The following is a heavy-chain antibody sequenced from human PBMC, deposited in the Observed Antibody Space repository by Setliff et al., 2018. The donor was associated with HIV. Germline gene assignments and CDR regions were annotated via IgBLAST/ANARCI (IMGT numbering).Heavy chain of an antibody. J-gene: IGHJ6*03. CDR1: GGSIVRYY. CDR3: ASYDFWSDYFYMDV. V-gene: IGHV4-59*08. Sequence: SETLSLTCTVSGGSIVRYYWTWIRQPPGKGLEWIGNIYYSGTTNYNPSLKSRVTISVDTSKNQFSLKLSSVTAADTAVYYCASYDFWSDYFYMDVWGKGTTVTVSS. CDR2: IYYSGTT. D-gene: IGHD3-3*01.